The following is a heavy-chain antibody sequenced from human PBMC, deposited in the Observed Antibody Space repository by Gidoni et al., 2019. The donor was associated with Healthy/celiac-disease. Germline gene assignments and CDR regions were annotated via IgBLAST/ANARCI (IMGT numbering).Heavy chain of an antibody. CDR3: ARAPPSSSWYAADQYYFDY. Sequence: EVQPVESGGGLVQPGGYLRLSCAASGCTVSSNYMSWVRQAPGKGLEWVSVIYSGGSTYYADSVKGRFTISRDNSKNTLYLQMNSLRAEDTAVYYCARAPPSSSWYAADQYYFDYWGQGTLVTVSS. CDR1: GCTVSSNY. D-gene: IGHD6-13*01. CDR2: IYSGGST. V-gene: IGHV3-66*02. J-gene: IGHJ4*02.